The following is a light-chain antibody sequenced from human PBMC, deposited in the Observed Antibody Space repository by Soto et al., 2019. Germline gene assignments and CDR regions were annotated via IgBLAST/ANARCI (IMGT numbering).Light chain of an antibody. CDR3: QRYGSSLTT. Sequence: DIVLTQSPGTLSLSPGERVTLSCRASQTIRSTYFAWYQQKPGQAPRLLIYGASSRATGIPVRFSGTGSGTDFALTISRLEPEDSAVYYCQRYGSSLTTFGRGTRLEIK. CDR1: QTIRSTY. V-gene: IGKV3-20*01. CDR2: GAS. J-gene: IGKJ5*01.